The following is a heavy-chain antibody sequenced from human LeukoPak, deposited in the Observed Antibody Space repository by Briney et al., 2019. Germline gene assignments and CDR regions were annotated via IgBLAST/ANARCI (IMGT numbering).Heavy chain of an antibody. J-gene: IGHJ4*02. D-gene: IGHD1-26*01. CDR1: RFTFSSYA. CDR3: VKDLGRYRNNFFDY. Sequence: GGSLRLSGVASRFTFSSYAMSWVRQAPEKGLEWVSTISGSGGGTYYADSVKGRFTISRDDSKNTLYLQMNSLRAEDTAVYYCVKDLGRYRNNFFDYWGQGTLVTVSS. CDR2: ISGSGGGT. V-gene: IGHV3-23*01.